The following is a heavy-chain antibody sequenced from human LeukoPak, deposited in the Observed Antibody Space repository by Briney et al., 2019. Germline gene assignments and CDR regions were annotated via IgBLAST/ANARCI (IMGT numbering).Heavy chain of an antibody. CDR2: ISGSGGST. V-gene: IGHV3-23*01. J-gene: IGHJ4*02. Sequence: TGGSLRLSCATSGFTFSSYAMNWVRQAPGKGLEWVSGISGSGGSTYYADSVKGRFTISRDNSNNTLHLQMNSLRVEDTAVYYCPRSLGYCSSTSCSNFDHWGQGTLVTVSS. CDR1: GFTFSSYA. CDR3: PRSLGYCSSTSCSNFDH. D-gene: IGHD2-2*01.